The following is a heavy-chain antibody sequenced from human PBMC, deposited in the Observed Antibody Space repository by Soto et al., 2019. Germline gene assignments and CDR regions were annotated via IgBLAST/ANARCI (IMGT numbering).Heavy chain of an antibody. Sequence: SQTLSLTCVISGDSVSSNSAGWNWIRQSPSRGLEWLGRTYYKSKWNNDYALSVKSRITINPDTPKNQFSLHLYSVTPEDTAVYYCTGITWFRGMDVWGQGTTVTVSS. J-gene: IGHJ6*02. D-gene: IGHD3-10*01. CDR2: TYYKSKWNN. CDR3: TGITWFRGMDV. CDR1: GDSVSSNSAG. V-gene: IGHV6-1*01.